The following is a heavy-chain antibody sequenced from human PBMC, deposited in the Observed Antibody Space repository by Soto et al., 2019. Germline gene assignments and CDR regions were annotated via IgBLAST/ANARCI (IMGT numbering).Heavy chain of an antibody. CDR1: GFTFGSYV. CDR3: AKSGGGGYRFFDP. Sequence: EVQLLDSGGGLVQPGGSLRLSCAASGFTFGSYVMTWVRQAPGKGLEWVSAISVSGSTTYYADSVKGRFTISRDNSKNTLDLQMNSLRAEDTAVYYCAKSGGGGYRFFDPWGQGALVTVAS. D-gene: IGHD3-16*01. J-gene: IGHJ5*02. V-gene: IGHV3-23*01. CDR2: ISVSGSTT.